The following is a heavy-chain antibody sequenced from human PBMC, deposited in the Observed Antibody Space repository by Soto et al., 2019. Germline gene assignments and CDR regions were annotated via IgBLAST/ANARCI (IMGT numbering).Heavy chain of an antibody. D-gene: IGHD5-18*01. CDR3: ARGANGYYYFDY. CDR2: ITRDGSST. J-gene: IGHJ4*02. Sequence: EVQLVESGGGLVQPGGSLRLSCVASGFSLSDYWMHWVRQAPGEGLVWLSRITRDGSSTNYADSVKGRFTISRDNAKNTLYLQVNSLRGEDTAVYYCARGANGYYYFDYWGQGTLVTVSS. CDR1: GFSLSDYW. V-gene: IGHV3-74*01.